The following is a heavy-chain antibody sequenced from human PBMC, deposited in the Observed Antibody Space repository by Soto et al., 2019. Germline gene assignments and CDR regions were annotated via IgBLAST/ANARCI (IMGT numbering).Heavy chain of an antibody. Sequence: QVQLQQWGAGLLKPSETLSLTCAVYGGSFSGYYWSWIRQPPGKGLEWIGEINHSGSTNYNPSLKDSITIIRNTSKDQVSLEVGSGDPRGKAGVYCARGYCSGGSCYSGLDYWGQGTLVTVSS. V-gene: IGHV4-34*01. CDR1: GGSFSGYY. CDR2: INHSGST. CDR3: ARGYCSGGSCYSGLDY. D-gene: IGHD2-15*01. J-gene: IGHJ4*02.